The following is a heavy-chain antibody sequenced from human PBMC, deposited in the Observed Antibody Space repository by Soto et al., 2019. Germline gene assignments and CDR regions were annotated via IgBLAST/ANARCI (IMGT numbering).Heavy chain of an antibody. Sequence: ASVKVSCKASGYTFTSYDINWVRQATGQGLEWMGWMNPNSGNTGYAQKFQGRVTMTRNTSISTAYMELSSLRSEDTAVYYCARSYGSGSYLGGYYYYYYMDVWGKGTTVTVSS. CDR1: GYTFTSYD. CDR3: ARSYGSGSYLGGYYYYYYMDV. CDR2: MNPNSGNT. D-gene: IGHD3-10*01. V-gene: IGHV1-8*01. J-gene: IGHJ6*03.